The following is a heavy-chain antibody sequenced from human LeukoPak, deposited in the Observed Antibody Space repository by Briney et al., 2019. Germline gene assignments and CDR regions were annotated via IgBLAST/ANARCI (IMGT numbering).Heavy chain of an antibody. Sequence: GGSLRLSCAASGFTFSSYAMSAVRQAPGKGLEWVSGISGSGITTYYADSVKGRFTISRDNAKNTLYLQMNSLRAEDTAVYYCAKGIYSSGWSYFDYWGHGTLVTVSS. V-gene: IGHV3-23*01. CDR2: ISGSGITT. J-gene: IGHJ4*01. CDR1: GFTFSSYA. D-gene: IGHD6-19*01. CDR3: AKGIYSSGWSYFDY.